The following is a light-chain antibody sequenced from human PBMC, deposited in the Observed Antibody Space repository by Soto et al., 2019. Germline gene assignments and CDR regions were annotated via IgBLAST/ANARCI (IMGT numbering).Light chain of an antibody. J-gene: IGLJ2*01. V-gene: IGLV1-40*01. CDR2: GNS. Sequence: QSVLTQPPSVSGAPGQRVTISCTGSSSNIGAGYDVHGHQQLPGTAPKLLIYGNSNRPSGVPDRFSGSKSGTSASLAITGLQAEDEADYYCQSYDSSLSSVVFGGGTKLTVL. CDR3: QSYDSSLSSVV. CDR1: SSNIGAGYD.